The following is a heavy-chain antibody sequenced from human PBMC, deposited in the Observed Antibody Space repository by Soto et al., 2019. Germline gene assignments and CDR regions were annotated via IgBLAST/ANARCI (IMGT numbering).Heavy chain of an antibody. Sequence: SETMSLTCAVYGGSFSGYYWSWIRQPPGKGLEWIGEINHSGSTNYNPSLKSRVTISVDTPKNQFSLKLSSVTAADTAVYYCARASGYGDFDYWGQGTLVTVSS. CDR1: GGSFSGYY. D-gene: IGHD5-12*01. J-gene: IGHJ4*02. CDR3: ARASGYGDFDY. CDR2: INHSGST. V-gene: IGHV4-34*01.